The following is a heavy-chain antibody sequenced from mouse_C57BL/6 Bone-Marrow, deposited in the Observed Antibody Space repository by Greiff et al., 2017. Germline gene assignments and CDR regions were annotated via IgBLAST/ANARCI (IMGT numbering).Heavy chain of an antibody. Sequence: VKVVESGPGLVAPSQSLSITCTVSGFSLTSYGVSWVRQPPGKGLEWLGVIWGDGSTNYHSALISRLSISKDNSKSQVFLKLNSLQTDDTATYYCAKPEDGYYDYAMDYWGQGTSVTVSS. V-gene: IGHV2-3*01. CDR2: IWGDGST. D-gene: IGHD2-3*01. CDR1: GFSLTSYG. CDR3: AKPEDGYYDYAMDY. J-gene: IGHJ4*01.